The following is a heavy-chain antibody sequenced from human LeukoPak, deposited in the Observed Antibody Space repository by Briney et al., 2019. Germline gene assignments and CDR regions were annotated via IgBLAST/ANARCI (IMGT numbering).Heavy chain of an antibody. D-gene: IGHD3-3*01. J-gene: IGHJ4*02. CDR2: IKQDGSEK. CDR3: ARDMNYDFWSGYGVH. Sequence: PGGSLRLSCAASGFTFSTYRMSWVRQAPGKGLEWVANIKQDGSEKHYVDSVKGRFTISRDNAKNSLYLQMNSLRAEDTAVYYCARDMNYDFWSGYGVHWGQGTLVTVSS. V-gene: IGHV3-7*01. CDR1: GFTFSTYR.